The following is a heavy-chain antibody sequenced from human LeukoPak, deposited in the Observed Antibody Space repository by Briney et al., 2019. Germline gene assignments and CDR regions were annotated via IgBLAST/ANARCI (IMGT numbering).Heavy chain of an antibody. CDR3: AREAGGSGSYYSTFGLDY. Sequence: ASVKVSCKACGYTFTGYYMHWVRQAPGQGLEWMGWINPNSGGTNYAQKFQGRVTMTRDTSISTAYMELSRLRSDDTAGYYCAREAGGSGSYYSTFGLDYRGQGTLVTVSS. CDR1: GYTFTGYY. CDR2: INPNSGGT. D-gene: IGHD3-10*01. J-gene: IGHJ4*02. V-gene: IGHV1-2*02.